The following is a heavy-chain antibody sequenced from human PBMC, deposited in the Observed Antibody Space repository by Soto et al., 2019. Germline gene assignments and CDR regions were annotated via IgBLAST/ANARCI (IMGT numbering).Heavy chain of an antibody. CDR2: IYYSGST. Sequence: SETLSLTCTVSGGSISSSSYYWGWIRQPPGKGLEWIGSIYYSGSTYYNPSLKSRVTISVDTSKNQFSLKLSSVTAADTAVYYCARHTPAISISDHWGQGTLVTVPQ. V-gene: IGHV4-39*01. CDR1: GGSISSSSYY. CDR3: ARHTPAISISDH. D-gene: IGHD2-15*01. J-gene: IGHJ4*02.